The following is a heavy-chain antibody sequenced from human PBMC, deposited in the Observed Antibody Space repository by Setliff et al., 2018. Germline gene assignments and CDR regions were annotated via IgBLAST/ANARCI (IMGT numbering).Heavy chain of an antibody. D-gene: IGHD1-1*01. CDR1: GDSISSRTYY. J-gene: IGHJ4*02. V-gene: IGHV4-61*10. CDR2: IYHDGND. Sequence: SETLSLTCTVSGDSISSRTYYWSWIRQPAGKGLEWIGHIYHDGNDKYTPSVHYSPSLKSRVTISIDKSNNQFSLKLTSMTAADTAVYYCAKGGGRYHSDSWGQGILVTVSS. CDR3: AKGGGRYHSDS.